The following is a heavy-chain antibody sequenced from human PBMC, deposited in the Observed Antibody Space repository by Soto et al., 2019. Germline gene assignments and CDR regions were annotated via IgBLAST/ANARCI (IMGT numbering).Heavy chain of an antibody. CDR3: ARGSRIVGVVVPPWYGMDV. J-gene: IGHJ6*02. D-gene: IGHD3-3*02. CDR2: INPSGGST. Sequence: SVQVSCKASGYTFTSYYMHWVRQAPGQGLEWMGIINPSGGSTSYAQKFQGRVTMTRDTSTSTVYMELSSLRSEDTAVYYCARGSRIVGVVVPPWYGMDVWGQGTTVSVSS. V-gene: IGHV1-46*01. CDR1: GYTFTSYY.